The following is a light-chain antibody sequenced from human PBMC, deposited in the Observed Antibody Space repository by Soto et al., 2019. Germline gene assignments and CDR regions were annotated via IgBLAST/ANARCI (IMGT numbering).Light chain of an antibody. Sequence: EIVLTQSPGTLSLSPGEGATLSCRASQSVSNNYLAWYQHTPGQAPRLLTYDATSRPTGIPDRFRGSGSGTAFSLTISRLATEDFAMYYCQQYGTSPHTFGQGTKVEIK. CDR3: QQYGTSPHT. V-gene: IGKV3-20*01. CDR2: DAT. J-gene: IGKJ2*01. CDR1: QSVSNNY.